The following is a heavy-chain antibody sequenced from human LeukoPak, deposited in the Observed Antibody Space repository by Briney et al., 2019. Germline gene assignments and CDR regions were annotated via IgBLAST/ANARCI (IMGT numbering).Heavy chain of an antibody. CDR1: GGSISSSSYY. CDR2: IYYSGST. D-gene: IGHD3-9*01. V-gene: IGHV4-39*01. Sequence: SETLSLTCTVSGGSISSSSYYWGWIRQPPGKGVEWIGSIYYSGSTYYNPSLKLRLPISVDTSKNQFSLKLSSVTAADTAVYYCARSRPSYYDILTGYYDFDYGGQGTLVTVSS. J-gene: IGHJ4*02. CDR3: ARSRPSYYDILTGYYDFDY.